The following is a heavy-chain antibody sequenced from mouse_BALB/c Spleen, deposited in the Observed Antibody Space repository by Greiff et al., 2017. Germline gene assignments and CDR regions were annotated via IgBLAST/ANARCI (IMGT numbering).Heavy chain of an antibody. CDR3: ARGQLGAY. J-gene: IGHJ3*01. D-gene: IGHD3-1*01. V-gene: IGHV14-3*02. CDR2: IDPANGNT. CDR1: GFNIKDTY. Sequence: EVMLVESGAELVKPGASVKLSCTASGFNIKDTYMHWVKQRPEQGLEWIGRIDPANGNTKYDPKFQGKATITADTSSNTAYLQLSSLTSEDTAVYYCARGQLGAYWGQGTLVTVSA.